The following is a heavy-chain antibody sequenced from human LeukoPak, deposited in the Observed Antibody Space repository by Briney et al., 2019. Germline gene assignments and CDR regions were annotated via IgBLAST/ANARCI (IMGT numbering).Heavy chain of an antibody. CDR1: GDSINSLDL. Sequence: PSESLSLTCTVSGDSINSLDLWSWVRQPPGKGLEWIGEMYLSGTTHSNPSVKSRVTISIDKSKNQFFLNLSSVTAADTAVYYCAGLVGRYSSGLYYYYFDYWGQGTLVTVSS. V-gene: IGHV4-4*02. J-gene: IGHJ4*02. CDR3: AGLVGRYSSGLYYYYFDY. D-gene: IGHD3-22*01. CDR2: MYLSGTT.